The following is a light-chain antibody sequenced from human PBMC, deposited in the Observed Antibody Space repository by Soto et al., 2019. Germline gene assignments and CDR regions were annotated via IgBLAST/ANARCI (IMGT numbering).Light chain of an antibody. CDR1: SSNIGAGYD. Sequence: QPVLTQPPSVSGAPGQRVTISCTGSSSNIGAGYDVHWYQQLPGTAPKLLIYGNTNRASGVPDRFSGSKSGTSASLAITGLQAEDEADYYCQSYDSSLSDSGVFGGGTKLTVL. V-gene: IGLV1-40*01. J-gene: IGLJ2*01. CDR3: QSYDSSLSDSGV. CDR2: GNT.